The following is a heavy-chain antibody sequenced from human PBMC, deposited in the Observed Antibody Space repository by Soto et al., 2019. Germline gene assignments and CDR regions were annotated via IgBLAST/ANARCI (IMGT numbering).Heavy chain of an antibody. CDR3: ARGTYFDY. Sequence: QVQLVQSGAEVKKPGASVKVSCKASGYTLNTYGITWVRQAPGQGLEWMGWISANNDHTNYPQKLQGRVTMTTAKSTSPAYMELRSLTSDDTAVYYCARGTYFDYWGQGTLVTVSS. V-gene: IGHV1-18*01. CDR1: GYTLNTYG. J-gene: IGHJ4*02. CDR2: ISANNDHT.